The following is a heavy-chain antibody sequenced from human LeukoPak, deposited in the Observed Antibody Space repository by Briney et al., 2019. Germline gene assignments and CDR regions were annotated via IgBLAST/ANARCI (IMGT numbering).Heavy chain of an antibody. CDR3: ARDLEYENWFDP. V-gene: IGHV4-61*02. Sequence: SQTLSLTCTVSGGSISSGGYYWSWIRQPAGKGLEWIGRIYTSGSTNYNPSLKSRVTISVDTSKNQFSLKLSSVTAADTAVYYCARDLEYENWFDPWGQGTLVTVSS. CDR2: IYTSGST. CDR1: GGSISSGGYY. J-gene: IGHJ5*02. D-gene: IGHD2-2*01.